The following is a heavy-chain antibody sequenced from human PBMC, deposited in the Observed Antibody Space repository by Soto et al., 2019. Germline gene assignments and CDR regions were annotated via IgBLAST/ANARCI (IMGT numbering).Heavy chain of an antibody. CDR1: GGTFRSYT. Sequence: QVQLVQSGAEVKKPGSSVKVSCKASGGTFRSYTISWVRQVPGQGLEWMGKIIPMLGIANYAQTFQGRVTIIAAKSTSTAYMELSSLRSEDTAVYYCARADTAMAAMGVWGQGTPVTVSS. CDR3: ARADTAMAAMGV. D-gene: IGHD5-18*01. V-gene: IGHV1-69*02. CDR2: IIPMLGIA. J-gene: IGHJ6*02.